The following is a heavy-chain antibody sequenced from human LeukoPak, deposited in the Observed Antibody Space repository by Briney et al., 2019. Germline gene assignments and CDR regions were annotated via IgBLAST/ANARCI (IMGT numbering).Heavy chain of an antibody. Sequence: PGRSLRLSCAASGFTFSSYGMHWVRQAPGKGLEWVAVISYDGSNKYYADSVKGRFTISRDNSKNTLYLQMNSLRAEDTAVYYCAKDRPYGSGSYGAFDIWGQGTMVTVSS. J-gene: IGHJ3*02. V-gene: IGHV3-30*18. CDR1: GFTFSSYG. D-gene: IGHD3-10*01. CDR3: AKDRPYGSGSYGAFDI. CDR2: ISYDGSNK.